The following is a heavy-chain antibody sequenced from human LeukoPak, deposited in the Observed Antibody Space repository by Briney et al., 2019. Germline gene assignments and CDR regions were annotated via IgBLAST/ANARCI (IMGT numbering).Heavy chain of an antibody. D-gene: IGHD4-17*01. Sequence: SETLSLTCAVYGGTFSRYYWSWIRQPPGKGLEWIGEINDSGGTYYNPSLKSRVTIPVDTSNNQFSLKLSSVTAADTAVYYCASLIHDYDDTMRDYWGQGTLVTVSS. CDR3: ASLIHDYDDTMRDY. J-gene: IGHJ4*02. CDR1: GGTFSRYY. V-gene: IGHV4-34*01. CDR2: INDSGGT.